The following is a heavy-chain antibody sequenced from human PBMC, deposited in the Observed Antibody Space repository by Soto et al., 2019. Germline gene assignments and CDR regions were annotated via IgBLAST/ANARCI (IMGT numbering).Heavy chain of an antibody. J-gene: IGHJ4*02. Sequence: QVQLVESGGGVVQPGTSLRPSSPASEFPWRVVDLPWVRRAPGKGREWVAVMSYDGRNQYYADSVKGRFTVSRDSSKSTLYLQMNSLRTEDAAVYYCAKGGWYTSSSRSDCWGQGTLVTVSS. CDR3: AKGGWYTSSSRSDC. CDR1: EFPWRVVD. D-gene: IGHD6-6*01. CDR2: MSYDGRNQ. V-gene: IGHV3-30*18.